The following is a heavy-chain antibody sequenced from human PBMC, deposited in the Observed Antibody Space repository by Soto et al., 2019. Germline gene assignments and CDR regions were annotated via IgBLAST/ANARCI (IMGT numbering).Heavy chain of an antibody. CDR2: ISGSGGST. CDR3: AKDLGRPFDIVVVPAAMG. V-gene: IGHV3-23*01. D-gene: IGHD2-2*01. J-gene: IGHJ4*02. CDR1: GFTFSTYA. Sequence: HPGGSLRLSCAASGFTFSTYAMSWVRQAPGKGLEWVSAISGSGGSTYYADSVKGRFTISRDNSKNTLYLQMNSLRAEDTAVYYCAKDLGRPFDIVVVPAAMGWGQGTLVTVSS.